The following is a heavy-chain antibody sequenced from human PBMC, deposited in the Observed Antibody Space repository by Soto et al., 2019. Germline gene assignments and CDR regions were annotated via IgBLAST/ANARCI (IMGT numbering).Heavy chain of an antibody. D-gene: IGHD3-16*01. CDR3: ARDPGIMITFGGLGWFDP. CDR1: GYTFTSYG. Sequence: QVQLVQSGAEVKKPGASVKVSCKASGYTFTSYGISWVRQAPGQGLEWMGWISAYNGNTNYAQKLQGRVTMTTDTSTSTAYMELRSLRSDDTSVYYCARDPGIMITFGGLGWFDPWGQGTLVTVSS. V-gene: IGHV1-18*04. CDR2: ISAYNGNT. J-gene: IGHJ5*02.